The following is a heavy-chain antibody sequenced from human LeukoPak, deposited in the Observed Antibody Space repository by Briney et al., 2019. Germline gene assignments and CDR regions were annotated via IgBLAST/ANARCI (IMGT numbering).Heavy chain of an antibody. V-gene: IGHV4-34*01. CDR1: GGSFSGYY. J-gene: IGHJ4*02. Sequence: SETLSLTCAVYGGSFSGYYWSWVRQPPGKGLEWIGEINHSGSTNNNPSLKSRVTISVDTSKNQFSLKRRAVTAADTAVYYCARQAFFRYHGVPDYWGQGALVTVSS. D-gene: IGHD1-14*01. CDR2: INHSGST. CDR3: ARQAFFRYHGVPDY.